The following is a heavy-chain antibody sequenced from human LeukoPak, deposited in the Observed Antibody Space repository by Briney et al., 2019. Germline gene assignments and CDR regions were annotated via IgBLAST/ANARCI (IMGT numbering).Heavy chain of an antibody. Sequence: SETLSLTCTVPGGSISGYYWTWIRQPAGKGLEWIGRIYSSGNTNYNPSLRSRVTISVDMSKNLFSLRLRSVTAAATAYYYCATVRGYCSSNDCFNWFDPWGQGILVTVSS. CDR1: GGSISGYY. V-gene: IGHV4-4*07. D-gene: IGHD2-2*01. J-gene: IGHJ5*02. CDR3: ATVRGYCSSNDCFNWFDP. CDR2: IYSSGNT.